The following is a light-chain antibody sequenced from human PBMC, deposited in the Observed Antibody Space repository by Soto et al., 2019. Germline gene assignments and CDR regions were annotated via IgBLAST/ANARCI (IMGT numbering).Light chain of an antibody. CDR2: DAS. Sequence: EIVLTQSPATLSLSPGERVTLSCRASQSVSSYLAWYQQKPGQAPRLLIYDASNRATGIPARFSGSGSGTDFTLTISSLEPEDFAVYYCQRPGTFGQGTKVEIK. CDR3: QRPGT. J-gene: IGKJ1*01. CDR1: QSVSSY. V-gene: IGKV3-11*01.